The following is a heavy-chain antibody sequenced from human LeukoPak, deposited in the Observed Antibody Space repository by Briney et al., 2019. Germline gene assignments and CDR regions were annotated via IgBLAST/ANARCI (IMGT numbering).Heavy chain of an antibody. CDR3: ARAHSNYSPGYYGMDV. Sequence: PSETLSLTCTVPGGSISSYYWSWIRQPPGKGLEWIGYIYYSGSTNYNPSLKSRVTISVDTPKNQFSLKLSSVTAADTAVYYCARAHSNYSPGYYGMDVWGQGTTVTVSS. CDR1: GGSISSYY. D-gene: IGHD4-11*01. V-gene: IGHV4-59*01. CDR2: IYYSGST. J-gene: IGHJ6*02.